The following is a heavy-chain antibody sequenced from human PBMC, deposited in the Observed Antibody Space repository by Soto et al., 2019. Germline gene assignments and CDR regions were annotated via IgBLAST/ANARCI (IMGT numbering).Heavy chain of an antibody. J-gene: IGHJ4*02. CDR2: INPANDNT. CDR3: ARGVDESWTDGFFDY. V-gene: IGHV1-3*01. Sequence: QVQLVQSGTEVKKPGASVKVSCKASGYRFSSYAIQWVRQAPGQRLEWMGWINPANDNTAYSQKLQGRVTITRDTSASIAYMELSSLRSEDTGVYYCARGVDESWTDGFFDYWGQGTLVTVSS. D-gene: IGHD1-1*01. CDR1: GYRFSSYA.